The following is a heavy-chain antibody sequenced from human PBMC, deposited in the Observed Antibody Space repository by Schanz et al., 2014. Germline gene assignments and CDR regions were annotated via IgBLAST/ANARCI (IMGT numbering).Heavy chain of an antibody. J-gene: IGHJ5*02. CDR2: ISPSSGGT. Sequence: QVQLVQSGVEVKKPGASVKVSCKASGYTFTNHYLHWVRQAPGQGPEWMGRISPSSGGTNYAQNFQGRVTMTKDTSINTVYMELSTLTSDDTAVYYCARESVSRTRWFDPWGQGTLVTVSS. CDR1: GYTFTNHY. D-gene: IGHD3-3*01. V-gene: IGHV1-2*06. CDR3: ARESVSRTRWFDP.